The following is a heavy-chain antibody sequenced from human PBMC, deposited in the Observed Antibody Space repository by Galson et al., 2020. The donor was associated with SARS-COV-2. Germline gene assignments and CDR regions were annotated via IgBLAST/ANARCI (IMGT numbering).Heavy chain of an antibody. J-gene: IGHJ5*02. V-gene: IGHV3-23*01. CDR1: GFTFSSYA. D-gene: IGHD3-3*01. CDR3: AKDRYYDFWSGYSSWFDP. CDR2: ISGSGGST. Sequence: GESLKISCAASGFTFSSYAMSWVRQAPGKGLEWVSAISGSGGSTYYADSVKGRFTISRDNSKNTLYLQMNSLRAEDTAVYYCAKDRYYDFWSGYSSWFDPWGQGTLVTVSS.